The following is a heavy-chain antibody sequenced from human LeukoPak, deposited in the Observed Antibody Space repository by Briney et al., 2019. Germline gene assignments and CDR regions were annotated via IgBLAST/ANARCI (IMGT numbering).Heavy chain of an antibody. D-gene: IGHD4-23*01. J-gene: IGHJ4*02. CDR1: GFTFSSYA. V-gene: IGHV3-30*04. Sequence: PGRSLRLSCAASGFTFSSYAMHWVRQAPGKGLEWVAVISYDGSYEDYADSVKGRFTISRDKSKNTLYLQMNSLKPEDTAVYYCARGARKGDDYGGFFDYWGQGTLVTVSS. CDR3: ARGARKGDDYGGFFDY. CDR2: ISYDGSYE.